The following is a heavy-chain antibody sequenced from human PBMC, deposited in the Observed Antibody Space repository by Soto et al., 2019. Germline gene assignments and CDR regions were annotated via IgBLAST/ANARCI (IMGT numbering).Heavy chain of an antibody. CDR3: AKDRRYYGSGLNWCDP. Sequence: EVQLLESGGGLVQPGGSLRLSCAASGFTFSSYAMSWVRQAPGKGLEWVSAISGSGGSTYYADSVKGRFTISRDNSKNTLYLQMNSLRAEDTAVYYCAKDRRYYGSGLNWCDPWGQGTLVTVSS. D-gene: IGHD3-10*01. CDR2: ISGSGGST. V-gene: IGHV3-23*01. CDR1: GFTFSSYA. J-gene: IGHJ5*02.